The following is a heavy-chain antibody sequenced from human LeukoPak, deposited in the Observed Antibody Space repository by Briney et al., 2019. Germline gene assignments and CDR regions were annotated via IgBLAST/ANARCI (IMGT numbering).Heavy chain of an antibody. CDR3: ASSPGIGGVFDY. CDR2: IIPIFGTA. V-gene: IGHV1-69*01. D-gene: IGHD1-1*01. J-gene: IGHJ4*02. Sequence: ASVKVSCKASGGTFSSYAISWVRQAPGQGLEWMGGIIPIFGTANYAQKFQGRVTITADESTSTAYMELSSLRSEDTAVYYCASSPGIGGVFDYWGQGTLVTVSS. CDR1: GGTFSSYA.